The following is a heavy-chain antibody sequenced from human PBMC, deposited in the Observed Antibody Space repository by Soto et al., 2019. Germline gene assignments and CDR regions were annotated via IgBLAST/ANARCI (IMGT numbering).Heavy chain of an antibody. CDR2: ISGSGVST. CDR3: AISPGMYYYDSSGYYHYDY. Sequence: GGSLRLSCAASGFIFSSYAMSWVRQAPGKGLEWVSAISGSGVSTYYADSVKGRFTISRDNSKNTLYLQMNSLRAEDTAVYYCAISPGMYYYDSSGYYHYDYWGQGTLVTVSS. D-gene: IGHD3-22*01. CDR1: GFIFSSYA. J-gene: IGHJ4*02. V-gene: IGHV3-23*01.